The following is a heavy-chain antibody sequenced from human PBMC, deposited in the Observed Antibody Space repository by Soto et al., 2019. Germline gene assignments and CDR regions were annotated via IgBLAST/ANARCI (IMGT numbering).Heavy chain of an antibody. J-gene: IGHJ4*02. D-gene: IGHD2-15*01. Sequence: GGSLRLSCAASGFTFSSYGMHWVRQAPGKGLEWVAVIWYDGSNKYYADSVKGRFTISRDNSKNTLYLQMNSLRAEDTAVYYCARASQIVVVAAFDYWGQGTLVTVSS. CDR3: ARASQIVVVAAFDY. CDR1: GFTFSSYG. V-gene: IGHV3-33*01. CDR2: IWYDGSNK.